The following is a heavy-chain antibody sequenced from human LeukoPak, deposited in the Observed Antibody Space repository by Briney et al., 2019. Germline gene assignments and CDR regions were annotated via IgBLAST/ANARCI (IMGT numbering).Heavy chain of an antibody. CDR2: ISSRSGSK. V-gene: IGHV3-48*02. CDR1: GFTFSTSG. D-gene: IGHD3-10*01. J-gene: IGHJ6*02. Sequence: PGGPLRLSCAASGFTFSTSGMNWVRQAPGKGLQWVAYISSRSGSKYYAASVKGRFTISRDNARNSLYLQMNSLRDDDTALYYCARVWQLGVWGQGTAVTVSS. CDR3: ARVWQLGV.